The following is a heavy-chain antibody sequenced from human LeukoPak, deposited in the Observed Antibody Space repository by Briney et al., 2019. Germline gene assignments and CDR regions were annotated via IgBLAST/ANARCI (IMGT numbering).Heavy chain of an antibody. CDR2: ISDYSGNT. D-gene: IGHD4-4*01. CDR1: GYTFSSYG. J-gene: IGHJ4*02. V-gene: IGHV1-18*01. Sequence: ASVKVSCKASGYTFSSYGISWARQAPGQGLEWMGWISDYSGNTKYAQNFQDRVTLTTDRSTNTAYMELRSLRSDDTAVYYCAREGATDYYFDPWGQGTLVTVSS. CDR3: AREGATDYYFDP.